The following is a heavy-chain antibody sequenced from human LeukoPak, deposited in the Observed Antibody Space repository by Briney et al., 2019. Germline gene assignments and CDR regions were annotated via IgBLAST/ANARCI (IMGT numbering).Heavy chain of an antibody. CDR1: GGSFSDYY. D-gene: IGHD3-16*02. V-gene: IGHV4-34*01. CDR2: INHSGTT. CDR3: ASHDPSGSYRCTGSVDS. Sequence: PSETLSLTCAVYGGSFSDYYWSWISQPPGKGLEWIGEINHSGTTNYSPSLKSRVSISVDTSKNQFSLKLHSVTAADAAMYYCASHDPSGSYRCTGSVDSWGQGMLVYVSP. J-gene: IGHJ4*02.